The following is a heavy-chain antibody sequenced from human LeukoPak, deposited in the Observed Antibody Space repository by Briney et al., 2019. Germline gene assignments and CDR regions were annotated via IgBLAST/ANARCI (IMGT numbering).Heavy chain of an antibody. CDR1: GGSVSSRNYS. CDR2: IYNSGST. D-gene: IGHD3-10*01. J-gene: IGHJ4*02. Sequence: SETLSLTCSVSGGSVSSRNYSWTWIRQPPGKGLEWIGYIYNSGSTKCNPSLKSRVTISVDTSKNQFSLKLSSVTAADTAVYYCATDRQVYGSGEYYFDYWGQGTLVSVSS. V-gene: IGHV4-61*01. CDR3: ATDRQVYGSGEYYFDY.